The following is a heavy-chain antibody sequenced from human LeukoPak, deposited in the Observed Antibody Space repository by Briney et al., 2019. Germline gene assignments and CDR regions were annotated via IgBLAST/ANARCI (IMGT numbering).Heavy chain of an antibody. D-gene: IGHD1-26*01. CDR3: ARGVSGSYSWIYFDY. CDR2: IIPIFGTA. CDR1: GGTFISYG. J-gene: IGHJ4*02. V-gene: IGHV1-69*06. Sequence: SVKVSCMASGGTFISYGFSWVRQAPGQGLEWMGGIIPIFGTANYAQKFQGRVTITADKSTSTAYMELSSLRSEDTAVYYCARGVSGSYSWIYFDYWGQGTLVTVSS.